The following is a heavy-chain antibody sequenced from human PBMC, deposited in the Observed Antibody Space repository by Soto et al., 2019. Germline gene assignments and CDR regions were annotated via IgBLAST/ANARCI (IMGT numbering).Heavy chain of an antibody. CDR1: GYTFTGYY. J-gene: IGHJ6*02. Sequence: GASVKVSCKASGYTFTGYYMHWVRQAPGQGLEWMGWINPNSGGTNYAQKFQGWVTMTRDTSISTAYMELSRLRSDDTAVYYCARGGGLLTAVWGGMDVWGQGTTVTVSS. D-gene: IGHD4-17*01. CDR2: INPNSGGT. CDR3: ARGGGLLTAVWGGMDV. V-gene: IGHV1-2*04.